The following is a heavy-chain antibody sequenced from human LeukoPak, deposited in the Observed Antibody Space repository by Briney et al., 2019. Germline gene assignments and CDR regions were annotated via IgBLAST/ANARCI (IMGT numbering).Heavy chain of an antibody. V-gene: IGHV4-59*04. CDR2: IYYSGRT. CDR1: GFTFNSYW. CDR3: ARRRYYDGSGYLE. J-gene: IGHJ1*01. Sequence: PGGSLRLSCAASGFTFNSYWMHWVRQAPGKGLEWIGTIYYSGRTYYSPSLKSRVTMSVDPSNNQFSLNLRSVTAADTAVYYCARRRYYDGSGYLEWGQGTLLSVSS. D-gene: IGHD3-22*01.